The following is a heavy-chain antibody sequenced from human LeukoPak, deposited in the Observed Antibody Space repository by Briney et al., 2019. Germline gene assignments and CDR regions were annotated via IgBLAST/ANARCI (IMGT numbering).Heavy chain of an antibody. J-gene: IGHJ4*02. CDR2: ISSSGSTI. D-gene: IGHD4-17*01. Sequence: GGSLRLSCAASGFTFSDYYMSWIRQGPGKGLERVSYISSSGSTIYYADSVKGRFTVSRDNAKNSLYLQMNSLRAEDTAVYYCARELTVTIGGFDYWGQGTLVTVSS. CDR3: ARELTVTIGGFDY. V-gene: IGHV3-11*04. CDR1: GFTFSDYY.